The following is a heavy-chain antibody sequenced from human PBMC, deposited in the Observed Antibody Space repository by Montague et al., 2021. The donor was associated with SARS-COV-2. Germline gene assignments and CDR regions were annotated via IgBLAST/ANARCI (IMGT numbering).Heavy chain of an antibody. J-gene: IGHJ4*02. CDR2: INSNGGNI. V-gene: IGHV3-9*01. CDR1: GFTFSNYD. D-gene: IGHD7-27*01. Sequence: SLSLSFSASGFTFSNYDMHWVRQAPGKGLEWVSAINSNGGNIHYADSVKGRFTISRDNAENSLYLQMNSLTAEDTAVYYCAEDGIFWGANYLDYWGQGTLVTVSS. CDR3: AEDGIFWGANYLDY.